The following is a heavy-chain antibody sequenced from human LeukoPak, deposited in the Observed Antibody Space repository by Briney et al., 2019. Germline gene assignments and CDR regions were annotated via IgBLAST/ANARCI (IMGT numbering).Heavy chain of an antibody. J-gene: IGHJ4*02. CDR1: GFTFSSYA. D-gene: IGHD1-1*01. V-gene: IGHV3-23*01. CDR2: ISGGGRT. CDR3: ANSERSNWNYYFDY. Sequence: QPGGSLRLFCAASGFTFSSYAMTWVRQAPGKGLEWVSTISGGGRTYYVDSVKGRFTISRDNSKNTLYLQVNSLRAEDTAVYYCANSERSNWNYYFDYWGQGTLVTVSS.